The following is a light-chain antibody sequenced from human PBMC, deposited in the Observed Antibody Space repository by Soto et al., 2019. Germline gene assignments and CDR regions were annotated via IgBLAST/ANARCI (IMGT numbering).Light chain of an antibody. CDR1: SGHSSYI. Sequence: QPVLTQSSSASASLGSSVSLTCTLSSGHSSYIIAWHQQQSGKAPRYLMKLEGSGSYNKGSGVPDRFSGSSSGADRYLTISNLQFEDEADYYCETWDSNTYVFGTGTKLTVL. CDR3: ETWDSNTYV. V-gene: IGLV4-60*02. CDR2: LEGSGSY. J-gene: IGLJ1*01.